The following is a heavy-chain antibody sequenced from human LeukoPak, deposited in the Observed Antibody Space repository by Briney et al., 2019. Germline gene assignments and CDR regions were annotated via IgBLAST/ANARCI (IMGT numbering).Heavy chain of an antibody. J-gene: IGHJ4*02. CDR3: TRSPPPGATACGVVDL. CDR1: GGSFSASY. CDR2: INHSGST. D-gene: IGHD3-3*01. Sequence: SETLSLTCAVYGGSFSASYWSWIRQPPNKGLEWIGEINHSGSTNYNPSLKSRVTISIDTSKNQFSLKLRSVTAADTAVYYCTRSPPPGATACGVVDLWGQGTLVTVSS. V-gene: IGHV4-34*01.